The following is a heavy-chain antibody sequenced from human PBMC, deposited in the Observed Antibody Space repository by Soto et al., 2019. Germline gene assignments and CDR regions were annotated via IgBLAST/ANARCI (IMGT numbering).Heavy chain of an antibody. V-gene: IGHV1-46*01. CDR3: ARDGYSYGFAYYYGMDV. CDR1: GYTFTSYY. Sequence: QVQLVQSGAEVKKPGASVKVSCKASGYTFTSYYMHWVRQAPGQGLEWMGIINPSGGSTSYAQKFQCRVTMTRDTSTSTVYMELSSLRSEDTAVYYCARDGYSYGFAYYYGMDVWGQGTTVTVSS. J-gene: IGHJ6*02. CDR2: INPSGGST. D-gene: IGHD5-18*01.